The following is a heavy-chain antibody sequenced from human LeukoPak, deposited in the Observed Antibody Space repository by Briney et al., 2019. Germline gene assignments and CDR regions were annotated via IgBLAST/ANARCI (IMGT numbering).Heavy chain of an antibody. CDR2: INHSGST. CDR3: ARRRPRKAAAGLQNFDY. D-gene: IGHD6-13*01. Sequence: PSETLSLTCAVYGGSFSGYYWSWIRQPPGKGLEWIGEINHSGSTNYNPSLKSRVTISVDTSKNQFSLKLSSVTAADTAVYYCARRRPRKAAAGLQNFDYWGQGTLVTVSS. V-gene: IGHV4-34*01. J-gene: IGHJ4*02. CDR1: GGSFSGYY.